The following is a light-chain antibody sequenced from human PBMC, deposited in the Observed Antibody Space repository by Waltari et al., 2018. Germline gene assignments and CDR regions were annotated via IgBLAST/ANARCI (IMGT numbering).Light chain of an antibody. CDR1: SSDVGRYHY. J-gene: IGLJ3*02. Sequence: QSALTQPRSVSGSPGQSVTISCPGTSSDVGRYHYVSWFPQYPVKAPKLMISDVSERPSGVPDRFSGSKSGNTASLTISGLQAEDEADYYCCSYAGIYTWVFGGGTQLTVL. CDR2: DVS. V-gene: IGLV2-11*01. CDR3: CSYAGIYTWV.